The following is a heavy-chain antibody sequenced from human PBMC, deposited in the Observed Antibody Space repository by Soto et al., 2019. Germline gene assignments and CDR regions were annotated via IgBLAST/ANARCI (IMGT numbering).Heavy chain of an antibody. D-gene: IGHD3-22*01. V-gene: IGHV3-30*18. CDR1: GFSFSRYG. Sequence: GGSLRLSCAASGFSFSRYGIHWVRQAPGKGLEWVAVISYDESTTFYADSVKGRFTVSRDNSKNTLFLQMNSLRPEDTAVYYCSKAMIGSYDSDAFDVWGQGTMVTVSS. CDR2: ISYDESTT. CDR3: SKAMIGSYDSDAFDV. J-gene: IGHJ3*01.